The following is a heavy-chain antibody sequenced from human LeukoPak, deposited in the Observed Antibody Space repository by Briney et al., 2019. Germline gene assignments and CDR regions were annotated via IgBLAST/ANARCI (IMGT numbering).Heavy chain of an antibody. D-gene: IGHD3-22*01. J-gene: IGHJ3*02. V-gene: IGHV1-18*04. CDR3: ARQTPYDSSGSDAFDI. CDR1: GYTFTGYY. Sequence: GASVKVSCKASGYTFTGYYMHWVRPAPGQGLEWMGWINPNSGNTNYAQKLQGRVTMTTDTSTSTAYMELRSLRSDDTAVYYCARQTPYDSSGSDAFDIWGQGTMVTVSS. CDR2: INPNSGNT.